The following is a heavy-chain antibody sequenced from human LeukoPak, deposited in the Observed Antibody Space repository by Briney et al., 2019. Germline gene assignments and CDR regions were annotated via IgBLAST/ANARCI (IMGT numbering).Heavy chain of an antibody. CDR3: AKAHRDYYDTSGSDY. Sequence: GGSLRLSCAASGFTFSTYGMHWVRQAPGKGLEWVAVISYDGSNKYYADSVKGRFTISRDNSKNTLYLQMNSLRAEDTAVYYCAKAHRDYYDTSGSDYWGQGTPVTVSS. J-gene: IGHJ4*02. CDR1: GFTFSTYG. D-gene: IGHD3-22*01. V-gene: IGHV3-30*18. CDR2: ISYDGSNK.